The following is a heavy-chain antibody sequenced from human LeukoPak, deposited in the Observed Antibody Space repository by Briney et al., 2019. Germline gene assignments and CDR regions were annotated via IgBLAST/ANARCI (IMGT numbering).Heavy chain of an antibody. J-gene: IGHJ3*02. Sequence: GGSLQISCQGSGSLFTSYWIGWVRQLPGKGLEWMGIIYPGDSDTRYSPSFQGQVTISADKSISTAYLQWSSLKASDTAMYYCARRADYYDSSGSYAFDIWGQGTMVTVSS. D-gene: IGHD3-22*01. CDR3: ARRADYYDSSGSYAFDI. CDR2: IYPGDSDT. V-gene: IGHV5-51*01. CDR1: GSLFTSYW.